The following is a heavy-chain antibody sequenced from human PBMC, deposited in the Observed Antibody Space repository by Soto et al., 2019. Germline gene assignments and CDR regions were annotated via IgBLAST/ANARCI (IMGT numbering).Heavy chain of an antibody. J-gene: IGHJ5*02. V-gene: IGHV4-59*01. Sequence: QVQLQESGPGLVRPSETLSLTCSVSGASISSDYWSWVRQSPGKGLEWIGYIFHSGRTTYYPSLKSRGTISVAKSNNQFALNLTSVTALDTAVDFCARVPSQGWFDPWGQGTLVTVSS. CDR2: IFHSGRT. CDR3: ARVPSQGWFDP. CDR1: GASISSDY.